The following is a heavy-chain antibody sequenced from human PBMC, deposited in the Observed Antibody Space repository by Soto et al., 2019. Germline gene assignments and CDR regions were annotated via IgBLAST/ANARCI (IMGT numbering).Heavy chain of an antibody. CDR2: IKQDGSEK. Sequence: PGGSLRLSCVASGFTFSNYWMSWVRQAPGKGLEWVANIKQDGSEKYYVDSVKGRFTISRDNAKNSLYLQMNSLRAEDTAAYYCTRDLIILVVPAAHDYWGQGTVVTVSS. CDR1: GFTFSNYW. V-gene: IGHV3-7*01. D-gene: IGHD2-2*01. J-gene: IGHJ4*02. CDR3: TRDLIILVVPAAHDY.